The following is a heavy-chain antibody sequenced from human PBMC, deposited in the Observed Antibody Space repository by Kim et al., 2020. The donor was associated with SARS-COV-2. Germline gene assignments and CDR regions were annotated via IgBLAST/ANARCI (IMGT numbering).Heavy chain of an antibody. CDR2: ISYDGSNK. D-gene: IGHD5-18*01. Sequence: GGSLRLSCAASGFTFSSYGMHWVRQAPGKGLEWVAVISYDGSNKYYADSVKGRFTISRDNSKNTLYLQMNSLRAEDTAVYYCAKPDTAGTGFDYWGQGT. CDR1: GFTFSSYG. CDR3: AKPDTAGTGFDY. V-gene: IGHV3-30*18. J-gene: IGHJ4*02.